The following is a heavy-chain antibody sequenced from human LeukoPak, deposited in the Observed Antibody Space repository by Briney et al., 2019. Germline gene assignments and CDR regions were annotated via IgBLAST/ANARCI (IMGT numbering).Heavy chain of an antibody. CDR1: GFTFSNYA. D-gene: IGHD6-19*01. CDR2: IYYSGST. Sequence: PGGSLRLSCAASGFTFSNYAMNWVRQPPGKGLEWIGNIYYSGSTYYNPSLKSRVTISVDTSKNQFSLKLSSVTAADTAVYYCAREVAGTPWIDYWGQGTLVTVSS. CDR3: AREVAGTPWIDY. J-gene: IGHJ4*02. V-gene: IGHV4-39*02.